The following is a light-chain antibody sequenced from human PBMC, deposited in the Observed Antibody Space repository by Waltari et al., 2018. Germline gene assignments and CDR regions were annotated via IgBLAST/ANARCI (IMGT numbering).Light chain of an antibody. CDR3: AVWDDSLNGWM. CDR2: NNN. J-gene: IGLJ3*02. CDR1: SPNIGSKT. V-gene: IGLV1-44*01. Sequence: QSVVTQSPSASGPPGQRVTISCSGSSPNIGSKTVNWYQHLPGTAPKLLIHNNNRRPAGVPARFSGSKSDTSASLAISGLQSEDEAEYYCAVWDDSLNGWMFGGGTKLTVL.